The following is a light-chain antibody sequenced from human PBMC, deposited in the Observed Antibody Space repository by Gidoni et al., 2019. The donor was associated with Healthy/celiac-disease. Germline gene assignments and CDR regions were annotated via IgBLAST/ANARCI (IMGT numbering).Light chain of an antibody. Sequence: ILMTQSPATLSVSPGERATLSCRASQSVSSNLAWYQQKPGQAPRLLIYGASNRATGIPARFSGSGSGTDFTLTISSLEPEDFAVYYCQQRSNWPPYTFGHGTKLDIK. CDR2: GAS. J-gene: IGKJ2*01. CDR3: QQRSNWPPYT. CDR1: QSVSSN. V-gene: IGKV3-11*01.